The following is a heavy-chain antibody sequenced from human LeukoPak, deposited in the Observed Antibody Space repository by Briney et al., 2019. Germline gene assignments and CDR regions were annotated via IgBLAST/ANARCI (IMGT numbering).Heavy chain of an antibody. D-gene: IGHD3-22*01. CDR1: GFTFSSYA. CDR2: ISGSGSNT. J-gene: IGHJ4*02. CDR3: AKGEYYDSSGYTFDY. V-gene: IGHV3-23*01. Sequence: GGSLRLSCAASGFTFSSYAMSWVRQAPGKGLEWVSAISGSGSNTYYADSVKGRFTISRDNSKNTLYLQMNSLRAEDTALYYCAKGEYYDSSGYTFDYWGQGTLVTVSS.